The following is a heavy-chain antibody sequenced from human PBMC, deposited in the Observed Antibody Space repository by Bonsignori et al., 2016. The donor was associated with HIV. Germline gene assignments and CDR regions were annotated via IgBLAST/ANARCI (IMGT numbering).Heavy chain of an antibody. D-gene: IGHD3-22*01. V-gene: IGHV4-61*02. CDR3: ARGLGYYDSSGYSVFHV. CDR2: IHTSGST. CDR1: GGSIGTSTYY. Sequence: SETLSLTCTVSGGSIGTSTYYWSWIRQPAGKGLEWIGRIHTSGSTNYNPSLKSRVTIAVDISKNQLSLKVNSVTAADTAVYYCARGLGYYDSSGYSVFHVWGLGTMVTVSS. J-gene: IGHJ3*01.